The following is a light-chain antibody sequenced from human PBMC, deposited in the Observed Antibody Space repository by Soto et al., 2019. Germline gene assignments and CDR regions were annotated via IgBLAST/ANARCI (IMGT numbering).Light chain of an antibody. Sequence: QSVLTQPASVSGSPGQSITISCTGTNSDVGSYNLVSWYQQHPGKAPKLMIYEVSKRPSGVSNRFSGSKSGNTASLTISGLQAEDEADYYCCSYAGSSTLSYVFGTGTKVTVL. J-gene: IGLJ1*01. V-gene: IGLV2-23*02. CDR3: CSYAGSSTLSYV. CDR2: EVS. CDR1: NSDVGSYNL.